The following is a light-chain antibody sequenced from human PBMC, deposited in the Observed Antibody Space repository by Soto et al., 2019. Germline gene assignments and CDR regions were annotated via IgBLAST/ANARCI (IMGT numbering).Light chain of an antibody. V-gene: IGKV3-11*01. CDR3: HQRSNWQWT. Sequence: EIVLTQSPATLSLSPGERATLSCRASQSVSRYLAWYQQKPGQAPRLLIYDASNRATGIPARFSGSGSGTDFTLTISSQEPEDFAVYYCHQRSNWQWTFGQGTKVEIK. CDR2: DAS. J-gene: IGKJ1*01. CDR1: QSVSRY.